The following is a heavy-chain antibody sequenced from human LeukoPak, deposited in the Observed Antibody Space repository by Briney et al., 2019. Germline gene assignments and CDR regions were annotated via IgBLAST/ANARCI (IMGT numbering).Heavy chain of an antibody. V-gene: IGHV4-39*01. Sequence: KPSETLSLTCTVSGGSISSSSYSWGWIRQPPGKGLEWIGVIYHSGGTYYNPSLKSRLTMSVDTSKNQFSLKLSSVTATDTAVYYCASLIAAGYFDHWGQGTLVTVSS. J-gene: IGHJ4*02. CDR1: GGSISSSSYS. CDR3: ASLIAAGYFDH. D-gene: IGHD6-13*01. CDR2: IYHSGGT.